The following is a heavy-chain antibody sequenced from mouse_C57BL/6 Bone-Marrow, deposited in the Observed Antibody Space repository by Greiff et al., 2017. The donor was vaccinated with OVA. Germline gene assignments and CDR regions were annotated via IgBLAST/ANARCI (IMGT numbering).Heavy chain of an antibody. D-gene: IGHD1-1*01. CDR1: GYAFSSYW. CDR2: IYPGDGDT. V-gene: IGHV1-80*01. CDR3: ARGDYYGSSLYFDY. Sequence: VQLQQSGAELVKPGASVKISCKASGYAFSSYWMNWVKQRPGKGLEWIGQIYPGDGDTNYNGKFKGKATLTADKASSTAYMQLSSLTSEDSAVYFCARGDYYGSSLYFDYWGQGTTLTVSS. J-gene: IGHJ2*01.